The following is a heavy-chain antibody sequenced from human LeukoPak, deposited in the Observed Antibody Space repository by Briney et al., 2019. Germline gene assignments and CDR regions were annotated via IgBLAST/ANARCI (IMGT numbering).Heavy chain of an antibody. CDR1: GGSISSHY. V-gene: IGHV4-59*11. Sequence: SETLSLTCTVSGGSISSHYWSWIRQPPGKGLEWIGYIYYSGSTNYNPSLKSRVTISIDTSKNQFSLKLSSVTAADTAVYYCARVGVRGDPMFDPWGQGTLVTVYS. D-gene: IGHD3-10*01. CDR3: ARVGVRGDPMFDP. CDR2: IYYSGST. J-gene: IGHJ5*02.